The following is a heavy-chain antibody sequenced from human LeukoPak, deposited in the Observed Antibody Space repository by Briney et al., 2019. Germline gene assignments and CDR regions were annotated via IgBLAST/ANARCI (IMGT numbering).Heavy chain of an antibody. Sequence: GGSLRLSCAASGFTFSSYTMNWVRQAPGKGLEWVSYTSSSSSYIYYADSVKGRFTTSRDNAENSLYLQMNSLRAEDTAVYYCARGSEGYCSGGGCYYGMDVWGQGTTVTVSS. J-gene: IGHJ6*01. CDR3: ARGSEGYCSGGGCYYGMDV. CDR1: GFTFSSYT. CDR2: TSSSSSYI. V-gene: IGHV3-21*03. D-gene: IGHD2-15*01.